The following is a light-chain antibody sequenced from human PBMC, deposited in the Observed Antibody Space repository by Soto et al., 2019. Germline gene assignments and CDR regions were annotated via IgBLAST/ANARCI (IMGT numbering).Light chain of an antibody. CDR3: NSYTNKYTFV. V-gene: IGLV2-14*01. CDR2: EVY. CDR1: SSDVGAYNY. Sequence: QSALTQPASVSGSPGQSITISCTGTSSDVGAYNYVSWYQQHPGKAPKLVIYEVYKRPSAVSNRFSGSKSGNTASLTISGLRPEDEADYYCNSYTNKYTFVLGSGTKLTVL. J-gene: IGLJ1*01.